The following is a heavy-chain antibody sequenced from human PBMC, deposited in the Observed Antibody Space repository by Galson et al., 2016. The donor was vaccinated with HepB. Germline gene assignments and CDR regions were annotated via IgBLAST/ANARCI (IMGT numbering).Heavy chain of an antibody. Sequence: ETLSLTCIVSGDFFSGGSHYCAWIRQPPGKGLEWIAYIYFSGTTNYNPSLKSRVTISLDTSKGQFSLKVTSVTAADSAVYYCARSYGGYAFDIWGQGTMVTVSS. V-gene: IGHV4-61*01. D-gene: IGHD4-23*01. CDR1: GDFFSGGSHY. CDR3: ARSYGGYAFDI. J-gene: IGHJ3*02. CDR2: IYFSGTT.